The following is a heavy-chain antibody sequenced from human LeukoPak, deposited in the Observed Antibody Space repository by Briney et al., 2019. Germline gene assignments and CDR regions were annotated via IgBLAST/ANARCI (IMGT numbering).Heavy chain of an antibody. D-gene: IGHD3-22*01. CDR3: AKASGGGTYETSGYYFDY. Sequence: GGSLRLSCAASGFTFSSYGMRWVRQAPGKGLEWVSTITCSGSNKYYADSVKGRFTISRDNSKNTLYLQMNSLRAEDTDVYYCAKASGGGTYETSGYYFDYWGQGTMVTVSS. J-gene: IGHJ4*02. CDR1: GFTFSSYG. CDR2: ITCSGSNK. V-gene: IGHV3-23*01.